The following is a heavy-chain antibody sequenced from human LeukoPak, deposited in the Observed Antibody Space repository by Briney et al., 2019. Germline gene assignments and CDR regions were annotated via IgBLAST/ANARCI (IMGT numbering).Heavy chain of an antibody. CDR2: INHSGST. Sequence: SSETLSLTCAVYGGSFSGYYWSWIRQPPGKGLEWIGEINHSGSTNCNPSLKSRVTISVDTSKNQFSLKLSSVTAADTAVYYCARFSPRAVRGQSWFDPWGQGTLVTVSS. CDR3: ARFSPRAVRGQSWFDP. J-gene: IGHJ5*02. D-gene: IGHD3-10*01. V-gene: IGHV4-34*01. CDR1: GGSFSGYY.